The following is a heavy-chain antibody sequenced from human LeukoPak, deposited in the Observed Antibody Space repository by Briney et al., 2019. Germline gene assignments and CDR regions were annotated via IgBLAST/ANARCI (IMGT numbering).Heavy chain of an antibody. CDR1: GYTFTSYG. CDR2: ISAYNGNT. CDR3: AKDRVRAVLMVYAFGSY. Sequence: ASVKVSCKASGYTFTSYGISWVRQAPGQGLEWMGWISAYNGNTNYAQKLQGRVTMTTDTSTSTAYMELRSLRAEDTAVYYCAKDRVRAVLMVYAFGSYWGQGTLVTVSS. V-gene: IGHV1-18*01. J-gene: IGHJ4*02. D-gene: IGHD2-8*01.